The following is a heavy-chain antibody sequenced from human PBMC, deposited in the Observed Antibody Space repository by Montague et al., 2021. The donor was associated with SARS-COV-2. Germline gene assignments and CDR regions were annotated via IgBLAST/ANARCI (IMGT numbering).Heavy chain of an antibody. CDR2: IYYSGST. D-gene: IGHD3-22*01. V-gene: IGHV4-39*01. CDR3: ARQEYYYDSSGYGRMDWFDP. CDR1: VSWNSGGDRY. J-gene: IGHJ5*02. Sequence: SETLSLTCSILVSWNSGGDRYSACLNHRQGSGLDWVGSIYYSGSTYYNPSLKSRVTISVDTSKNQFSLKLSSVTAADAAVYYCARQEYYYDSSGYGRMDWFDPWGQGTLVTVSS.